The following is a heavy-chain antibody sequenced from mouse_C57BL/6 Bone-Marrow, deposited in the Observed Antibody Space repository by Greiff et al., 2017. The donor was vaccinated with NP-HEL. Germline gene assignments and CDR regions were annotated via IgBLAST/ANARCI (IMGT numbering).Heavy chain of an antibody. J-gene: IGHJ2*01. V-gene: IGHV1-64*01. CDR2: IHPNSGST. CDR3: ARIPMTTVVAPYFDY. Sequence: QVQLQQPGAELVKPGASVKLSCKASGYTFSSYWMHWVKQRPGQGLEWIGMIHPNSGSTNYNEKFKSKATLTVDKSSSTAYMQISSLTSEDSAVYYCARIPMTTVVAPYFDYWGQGTTLTVSS. CDR1: GYTFSSYW. D-gene: IGHD1-1*01.